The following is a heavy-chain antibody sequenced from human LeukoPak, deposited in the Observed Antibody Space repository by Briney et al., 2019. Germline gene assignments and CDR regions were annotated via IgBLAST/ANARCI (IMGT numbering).Heavy chain of an antibody. Sequence: SETLSLTCTVSGGSISSSSYYWGWIRQPPGKGLEWIGSIYYSGSTYYNPSLKSRVTISVDTSKNQFSLKLSSVTAADTAVYYCARDQRVGAGDAFDIWGQGTMVTVSS. D-gene: IGHD1-26*01. CDR1: GGSISSSSYY. CDR2: IYYSGST. V-gene: IGHV4-39*07. CDR3: ARDQRVGAGDAFDI. J-gene: IGHJ3*02.